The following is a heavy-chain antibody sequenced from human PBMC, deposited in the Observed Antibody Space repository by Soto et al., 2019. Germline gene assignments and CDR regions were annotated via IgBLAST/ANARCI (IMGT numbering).Heavy chain of an antibody. CDR1: GYTFTSYY. Sequence: ASVKVSCKASGYTFTSYYMHWVRQAPGQGLEWMGIINPSGGSTSYAQKFQGRVTMTRDTSTSTVYMELSSLRSEDTAVYYCASPVSIAVAGTGLDYWGQGTLVTVS. CDR2: INPSGGST. CDR3: ASPVSIAVAGTGLDY. D-gene: IGHD6-19*01. J-gene: IGHJ4*02. V-gene: IGHV1-46*03.